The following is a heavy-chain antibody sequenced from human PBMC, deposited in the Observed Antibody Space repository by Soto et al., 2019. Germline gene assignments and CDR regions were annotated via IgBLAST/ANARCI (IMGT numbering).Heavy chain of an antibody. CDR1: GYTFTGYY. J-gene: IGHJ4*02. CDR3: ARDYDSSGYYQTLGY. CDR2: INPNSGGT. D-gene: IGHD3-22*01. V-gene: IGHV1-2*02. Sequence: GASVKVSCKASGYTFTGYYMHWVRQAPGQGLEWMGWINPNSGGTNYAQKFQGRVTMTRDTSISTAYMELSRLRSDDTAVYYCARDYDSSGYYQTLGYCGQGTLGTVSS.